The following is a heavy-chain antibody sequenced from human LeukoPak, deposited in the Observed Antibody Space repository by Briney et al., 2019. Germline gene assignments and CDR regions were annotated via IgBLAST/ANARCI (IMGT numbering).Heavy chain of an antibody. V-gene: IGHV3-74*01. CDR3: ARDVPHNWFDT. J-gene: IGHJ5*02. Sequence: GGSLRLSCAASGITFGNNWMQWVRQGPGKGLVWISRINSDGGGAIYADSVKGRFTVSRDNAKNTLYLQMNSLRAEDTAVYYCARDVPHNWFDTWGQGTLVTVSS. CDR2: INSDGGGA. CDR1: GITFGNNW.